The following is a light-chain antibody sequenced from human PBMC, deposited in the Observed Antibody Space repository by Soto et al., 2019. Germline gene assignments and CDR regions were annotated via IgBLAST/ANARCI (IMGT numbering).Light chain of an antibody. Sequence: AIRMTQSPSSFSASTGDRVSITCRATQDIGTYLAWYQQIPGKAPKLLIYDASTLQTGVPSRFSGSGSGTDFTLTISYLQSDDFGTYYCQQFYNYPPTFVQGTKVDI. CDR2: DAS. CDR1: QDIGTY. J-gene: IGKJ1*01. V-gene: IGKV1-8*01. CDR3: QQFYNYPPT.